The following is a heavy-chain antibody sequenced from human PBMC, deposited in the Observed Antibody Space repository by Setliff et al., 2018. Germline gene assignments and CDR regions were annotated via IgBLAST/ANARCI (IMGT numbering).Heavy chain of an antibody. V-gene: IGHV4-59*08. CDR1: GGSISTYY. Sequence: PSETLSLTCTVSGGSISTYYWSWIRQPPGKGLEWIGYIYYSGRTNYNPSLRSRVTISVDTSKNQFSLKVSSVTAADTAVYYCARVLDWTGSPYYYYHYMDVWGKGTTVTVSS. D-gene: IGHD2-8*02. CDR2: IYYSGRT. J-gene: IGHJ6*03. CDR3: ARVLDWTGSPYYYYHYMDV.